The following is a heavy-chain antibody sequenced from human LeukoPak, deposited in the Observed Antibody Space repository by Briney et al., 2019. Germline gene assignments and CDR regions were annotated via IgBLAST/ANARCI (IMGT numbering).Heavy chain of an antibody. CDR2: IGTAGDT. CDR3: ARGSMVRGVLHFDY. Sequence: PGGSLRLSCAASGSTLSSYDMHWVRQAIGKGLEWVSAIGTAGDTYYPDSVKGRFTISRENAKNSLYLQMNSLRAGDTAVYYCARGSMVRGVLHFDYWGQGTLVTVSS. J-gene: IGHJ4*02. CDR1: GSTLSSYD. D-gene: IGHD3-10*01. V-gene: IGHV3-13*01.